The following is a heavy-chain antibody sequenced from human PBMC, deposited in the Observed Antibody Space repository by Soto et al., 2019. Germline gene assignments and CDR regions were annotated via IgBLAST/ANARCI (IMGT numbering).Heavy chain of an antibody. CDR2: IDPSDSYT. D-gene: IGHD6-6*01. CDR1: GYSFTSYW. J-gene: IGHJ6*02. Sequence: ESLKISCKGSGYSFTSYWISWVRQMPGKGXEWMGRIDPSDSYTNYSPSFQGHVTISADKSISTAYLQWSSLKASDTAMYYCARPRLQRDSSSSPYYYYGMDVWGQGTTVTVSS. V-gene: IGHV5-10-1*01. CDR3: ARPRLQRDSSSSPYYYYGMDV.